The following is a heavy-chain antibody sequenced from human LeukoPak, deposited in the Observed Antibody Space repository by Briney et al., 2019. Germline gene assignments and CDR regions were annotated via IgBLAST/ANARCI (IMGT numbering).Heavy chain of an antibody. CDR3: ARVNYYGSGSLYYFDY. D-gene: IGHD3-10*01. Sequence: SETLSLTCTVSGGSISSGDYYWSWIRQPPGKGLEWIGYIYYSGSTYYNPSLKRRITISIDTSKNQFSLKLSSVTAADTAVYYCARVNYYGSGSLYYFDYWGQGTLVTVSS. V-gene: IGHV4-30-4*01. CDR1: GGSISSGDYY. J-gene: IGHJ4*02. CDR2: IYYSGST.